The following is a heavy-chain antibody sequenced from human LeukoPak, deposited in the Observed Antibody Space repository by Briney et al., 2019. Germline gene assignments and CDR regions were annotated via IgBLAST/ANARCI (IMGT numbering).Heavy chain of an antibody. Sequence: GGSLRLSCAASGFTFSSYAMTWVRQAPRKGLEWVSAISDSGGSTYYADSVKGRFTISRDNSKNTLYLQMNSLRAEDTAVYYCATSRDYYDNNGYYPYYFDYWGQGTLVTVSS. CDR2: ISDSGGST. J-gene: IGHJ4*02. CDR1: GFTFSSYA. V-gene: IGHV3-23*01. CDR3: ATSRDYYDNNGYYPYYFDY. D-gene: IGHD3-22*01.